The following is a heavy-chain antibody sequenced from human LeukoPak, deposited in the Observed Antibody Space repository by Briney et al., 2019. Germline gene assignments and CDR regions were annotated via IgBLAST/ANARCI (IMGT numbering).Heavy chain of an antibody. V-gene: IGHV1-18*01. Sequence: ASVKVSCKASGYTFTSYGISWVRQAPGQGLEWMGWISAYNGNTNYAQKLQGRVTMTTDTSTSTAHMELRSLRSDDTAVYYCARWRVTVNWFDPWGQGTLVTVSS. CDR1: GYTFTSYG. CDR2: ISAYNGNT. CDR3: ARWRVTVNWFDP. J-gene: IGHJ5*02. D-gene: IGHD2-21*02.